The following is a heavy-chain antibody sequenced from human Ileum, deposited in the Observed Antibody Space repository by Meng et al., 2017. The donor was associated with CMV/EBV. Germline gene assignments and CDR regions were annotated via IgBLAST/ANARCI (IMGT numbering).Heavy chain of an antibody. Sequence: GGSLRLSCAAPGFTFSASWMSWVRQAPGKGLEWLANIYGDGRYKYYVDSVKGRFTISRDNARQSLYLQMNSLRPEDTAVYYCATSKDSPGNDWGQGTLVTVSS. CDR2: IYGDGRYK. J-gene: IGHJ4*02. D-gene: IGHD5-18*01. V-gene: IGHV3-7*01. CDR1: GFTFSASW. CDR3: ATSKDSPGND.